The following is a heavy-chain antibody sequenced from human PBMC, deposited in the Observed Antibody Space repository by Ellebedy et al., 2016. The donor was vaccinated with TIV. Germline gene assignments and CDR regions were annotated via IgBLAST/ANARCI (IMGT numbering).Heavy chain of an antibody. J-gene: IGHJ4*02. D-gene: IGHD3-22*01. V-gene: IGHV1-8*01. Sequence: AASVKVSCKASGYTFTSYDINWVRQATGQGLEWMGWMNPNSGNTGYAQKFQGRVSMTRKTSISTAYMELSRLISDDTAVYYCVRDLTNYGSSSYWGQGTLVTVSS. CDR1: GYTFTSYD. CDR2: MNPNSGNT. CDR3: VRDLTNYGSSSY.